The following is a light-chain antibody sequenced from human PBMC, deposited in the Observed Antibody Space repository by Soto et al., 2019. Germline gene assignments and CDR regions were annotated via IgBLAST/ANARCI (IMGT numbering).Light chain of an antibody. V-gene: IGLV2-14*01. CDR3: SSYTSTSTYI. Sequence: QSALTQPASVSGSAGQSITISCTGTSSDVGGYNYVSWYQQYPGKAPKLMIYHVSNRPSGVSNRFSGSKSGNSASLTISGLQPEDEADYYCSSYTSTSTYIFGTGTKLTVL. J-gene: IGLJ1*01. CDR1: SSDVGGYNY. CDR2: HVS.